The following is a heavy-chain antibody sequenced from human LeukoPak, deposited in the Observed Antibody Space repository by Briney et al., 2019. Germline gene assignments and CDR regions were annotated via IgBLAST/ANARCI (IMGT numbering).Heavy chain of an antibody. CDR1: GFAFSDYW. CDR3: AITIFSRGMDV. J-gene: IGHJ6*02. CDR2: ISSSSSYI. V-gene: IGHV3-21*01. D-gene: IGHD3-3*01. Sequence: GGSLRLSCVASGFAFSDYWMNWVRQAPGKGLEWVSSISSSSSYIYYADSVKGRFTISRDNAKNSLYLQMNSLRAEDTAVYYCAITIFSRGMDVWGQGTTVTVSS.